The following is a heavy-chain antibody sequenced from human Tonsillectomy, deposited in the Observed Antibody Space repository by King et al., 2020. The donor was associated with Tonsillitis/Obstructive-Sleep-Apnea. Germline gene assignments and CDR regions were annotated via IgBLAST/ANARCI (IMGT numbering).Heavy chain of an antibody. V-gene: IGHV4-31*01. CDR1: GGSISSGGHY. J-gene: IGHJ6*02. CDR3: AGGRRLRGVYGIDV. Sequence: VQLQESGPGLVKPSQTLSLTCTVSGGSISSGGHYWSWIRQHPGKGLEWIGYIYYSGSTYYNPSLKSLVTISVDTSKNQFSLKLSSVTAADTAVYYCAGGRRLRGVYGIDVWGQGTTVTVSS. CDR2: IYYSGST. D-gene: IGHD5-12*01.